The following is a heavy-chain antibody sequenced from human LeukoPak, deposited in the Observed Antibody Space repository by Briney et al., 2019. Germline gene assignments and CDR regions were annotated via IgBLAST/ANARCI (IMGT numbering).Heavy chain of an antibody. CDR1: GGTFSSYA. Sequence: ASAKVSCKASGGTFSSYAISWVRQAPGQGLEWMGRIIPILGIANYAQKFQGRVTMTEDTSTDTAYMELSSLRSEDTAVYYCATTRPSTGTFYYYYGMDVWGQGTTVTVSS. J-gene: IGHJ6*02. CDR3: ATTRPSTGTFYYYYGMDV. CDR2: IIPILGIA. V-gene: IGHV1-69*04. D-gene: IGHD1-1*01.